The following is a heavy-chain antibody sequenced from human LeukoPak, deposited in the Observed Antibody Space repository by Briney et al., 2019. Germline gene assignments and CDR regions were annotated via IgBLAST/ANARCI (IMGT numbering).Heavy chain of an antibody. J-gene: IGHJ3*02. Sequence: GGSLRLSCAASGFTVSSNYMSWVRQAPGKGLEWVSVIYSGGSTDYADSVKGRFTISRDNSKNTLYLQMNSLRAEDTAVYYCARGYYDSSGYYHDAFDIWGQGTMVTVSS. CDR2: IYSGGST. V-gene: IGHV3-53*01. D-gene: IGHD3-22*01. CDR1: GFTVSSNY. CDR3: ARGYYDSSGYYHDAFDI.